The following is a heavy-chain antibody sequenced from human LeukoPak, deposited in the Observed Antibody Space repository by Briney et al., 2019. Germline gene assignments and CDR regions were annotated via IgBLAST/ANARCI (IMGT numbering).Heavy chain of an antibody. CDR2: INPNSGGT. J-gene: IGHJ4*02. V-gene: IGHV1-2*02. CDR1: GYTFTSYD. Sequence: ASVKVSCKASGYTFTSYDINWVRQATGQGLEWMGWINPNSGGTNYAQKFQGRVTMTRDTSISTAYMELSRLRSDDTAVYYCARCAPPYGSGSYSPDYWGQGTLVTVSS. D-gene: IGHD3-10*01. CDR3: ARCAPPYGSGSYSPDY.